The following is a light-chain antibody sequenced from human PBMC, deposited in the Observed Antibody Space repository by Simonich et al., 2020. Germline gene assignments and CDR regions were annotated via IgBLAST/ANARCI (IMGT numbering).Light chain of an antibody. Sequence: QSALTQPASVSGSPGQSITISCTGTSSDVGGYNYVSWYQKNPGKSPKLMIYDVSQRPSGVSNRCSGSKSGNTASLTISGLQAEDEADYYCSSYTSSSTLVFGGGTKLTVL. CDR2: DVS. CDR1: SSDVGGYNY. V-gene: IGLV2-14*01. CDR3: SSYTSSSTLV. J-gene: IGLJ2*01.